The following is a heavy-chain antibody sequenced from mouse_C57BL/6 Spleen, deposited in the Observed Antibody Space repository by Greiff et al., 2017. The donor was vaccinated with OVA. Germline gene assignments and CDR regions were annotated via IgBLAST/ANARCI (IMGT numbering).Heavy chain of an antibody. J-gene: IGHJ1*03. D-gene: IGHD2-2*01. V-gene: IGHV5-17*01. CDR2: ISSGSSTI. Sequence: EVMLVESGGGLVKPGGSLKLSCAASGFTFSDYGMHWVRQAPEKGLEWVAYISSGSSTIYYADTVKGRFTISRDNAKNTLFLQMTSLRSEDTAMYYCARPYGYDRYFDVWGTGTTVTVSS. CDR3: ARPYGYDRYFDV. CDR1: GFTFSDYG.